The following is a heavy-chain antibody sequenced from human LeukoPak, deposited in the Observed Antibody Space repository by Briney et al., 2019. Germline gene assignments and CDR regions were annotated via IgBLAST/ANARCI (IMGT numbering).Heavy chain of an antibody. CDR1: GFTFSDYH. V-gene: IGHV3-74*01. Sequence: GGSLRLSCAASGFTFSDYHMNWIRQAPGKGLVWVSHISTDGSSTTYADSVRGRFIISRDNARNTLYLQMNSLRVGDTAVYYCATSPIFSNDWGQGTLVTVSS. CDR3: ATSPIFSND. CDR2: ISTDGSST. D-gene: IGHD3-3*01. J-gene: IGHJ4*02.